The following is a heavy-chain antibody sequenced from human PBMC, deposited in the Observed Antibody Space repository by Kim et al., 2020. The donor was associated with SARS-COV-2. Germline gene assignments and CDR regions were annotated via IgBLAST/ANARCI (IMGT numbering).Heavy chain of an antibody. CDR1: GFTFSSYA. Sequence: GGSLRLSCVASGFTFSSYAMSWVRQAPGKGLEWVSAISGSGGSTYYADSVKGRFTISRDNSKNTLYLQMNSLRAEDTAVYYCASNTDSSGYHDYWGQGTLVTVSS. V-gene: IGHV3-23*01. CDR2: ISGSGGST. CDR3: ASNTDSSGYHDY. J-gene: IGHJ4*02. D-gene: IGHD3-22*01.